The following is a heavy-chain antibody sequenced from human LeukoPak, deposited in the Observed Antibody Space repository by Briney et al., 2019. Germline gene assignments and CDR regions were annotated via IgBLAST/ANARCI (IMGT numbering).Heavy chain of an antibody. CDR1: GYTFTSYG. V-gene: IGHV1-18*01. CDR2: ISAYNGNT. Sequence: ASVKVSCKASGYTFTSYGISWVRQAPGQGLEWMGWISAYNGNTNYAQKLQGRVTMPTDTSTSTAYMELRSLRSDDTAVYYCARTIAAAGTAHDWGQGTLVTVSS. J-gene: IGHJ4*02. CDR3: ARTIAAAGTAHD. D-gene: IGHD6-13*01.